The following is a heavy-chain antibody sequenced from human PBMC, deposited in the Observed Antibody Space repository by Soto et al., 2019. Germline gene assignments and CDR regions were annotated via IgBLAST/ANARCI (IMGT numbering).Heavy chain of an antibody. CDR3: ARVLYYYDSSGYYVNWFDP. V-gene: IGHV4-59*01. Sequence: PSETLSLTCTVSGGSISSYYWSWIRQPPGKGLEWIGYIYYSGSTNYNPSLKSRVTISVDTSKNQFSLKLSSVTAADTAVYYCARVLYYYDSSGYYVNWFDPWGQGTLVTVS. J-gene: IGHJ5*02. D-gene: IGHD3-22*01. CDR1: GGSISSYY. CDR2: IYYSGST.